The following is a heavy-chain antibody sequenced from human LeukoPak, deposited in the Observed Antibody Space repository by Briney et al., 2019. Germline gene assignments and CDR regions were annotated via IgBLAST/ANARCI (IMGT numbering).Heavy chain of an antibody. D-gene: IGHD1-7*01. CDR1: GGSISSGNYF. V-gene: IGHV4-61*02. Sequence: PSETLSLTCTVSGGSISSGNYFWSWIRQPAGKGLEWIGRIYTSGSTNYNPSLKSRVTISVDTSKNQFSLKLSSVTAADTAVYYCARDKDWNFDWGQGTLVTVSS. CDR2: IYTSGST. J-gene: IGHJ4*02. CDR3: ARDKDWNFD.